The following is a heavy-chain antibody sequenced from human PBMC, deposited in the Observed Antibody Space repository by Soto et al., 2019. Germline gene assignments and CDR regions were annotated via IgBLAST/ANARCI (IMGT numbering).Heavy chain of an antibody. V-gene: IGHV4-4*02. D-gene: IGHD1-26*01. Sequence: QVQLQESGPGLVKPSGTLSLTCAVSGGSISTSNWWSWVRQPPGKGLEWIGEIYHSGSANYKPSPKRRVTMSLDESTNQFSLKLSSVRAADTAVYYCARDGMYRGSYYPGFDIWGQGTMVTVSS. CDR1: GGSISTSNW. CDR3: ARDGMYRGSYYPGFDI. J-gene: IGHJ3*02. CDR2: IYHSGSA.